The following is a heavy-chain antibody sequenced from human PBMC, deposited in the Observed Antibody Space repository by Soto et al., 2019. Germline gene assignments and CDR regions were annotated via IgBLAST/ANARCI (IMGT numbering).Heavy chain of an antibody. CDR1: GGSLSVGDCD. CDR2: IYYSGST. Sequence: SESLCISGPVSGGSLSVGDCDWCWIRHPPGKGLEWIGYIYYSGSTNYNPSLKSRVTISVDTSKNQFSLKLSSVTAADTAVYYCASYGSGSYQRFDPWGQGTLVTVSS. CDR3: ASYGSGSYQRFDP. J-gene: IGHJ5*02. D-gene: IGHD3-10*01. V-gene: IGHV4-61*08.